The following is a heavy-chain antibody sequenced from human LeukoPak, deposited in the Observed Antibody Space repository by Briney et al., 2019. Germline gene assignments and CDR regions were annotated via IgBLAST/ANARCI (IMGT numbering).Heavy chain of an antibody. CDR3: ARESGYGDYDIDY. D-gene: IGHD4-17*01. CDR1: GFTFSSYW. J-gene: IGHJ4*02. V-gene: IGHV3-7*01. CDR2: MKQDGSEK. Sequence: PGGSLRLSCAASGFTFSSYWMSWVRQAPGKGLEWVANMKQDGSEKYYVDSVKGRFTISRDNAKNSLYLQMNSLRAEDTAVYYCARESGYGDYDIDYWGQGTLVTVSS.